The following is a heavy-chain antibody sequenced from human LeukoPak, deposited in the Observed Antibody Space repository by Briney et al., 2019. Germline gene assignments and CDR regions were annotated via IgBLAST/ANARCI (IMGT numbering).Heavy chain of an antibody. CDR1: GYTFTVYH. J-gene: IGHJ4*02. D-gene: IGHD1-26*01. CDR2: INPNSGGT. V-gene: IGHV1-2*02. Sequence: ASVKVSCKASGYTFTVYHMQWVRQAPGQGLEWMGWINPNSGGTNYAQKFQGRVTMTRDTSISTAYMELSRLRSDDTAVYYCARGARLLSRGAQTDYWGQGTLVTVSS. CDR3: ARGARLLSRGAQTDY.